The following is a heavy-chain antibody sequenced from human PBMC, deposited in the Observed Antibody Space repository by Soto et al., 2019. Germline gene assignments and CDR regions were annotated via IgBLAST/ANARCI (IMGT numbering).Heavy chain of an antibody. Sequence: GGSLRLSCAASGFTCSSYAMSWVRQTPGTGLEWVSTISGSGRSTYYADSVKGRLTISRDNSKNTLYLQMSGLRVEDTAVYYCAKGAPLGPTWDNWFDPWGQGTLVTVSS. CDR1: GFTCSSYA. CDR2: ISGSGRST. V-gene: IGHV3-23*01. D-gene: IGHD1-26*01. J-gene: IGHJ5*02. CDR3: AKGAPLGPTWDNWFDP.